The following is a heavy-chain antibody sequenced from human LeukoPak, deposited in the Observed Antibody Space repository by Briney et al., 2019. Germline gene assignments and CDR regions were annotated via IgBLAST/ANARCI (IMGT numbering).Heavy chain of an antibody. CDR1: GGSMFSYY. CDR2: IYSSGIT. D-gene: IGHD3-22*01. Sequence: SETLSLTCTVSGGSMFSYYWNWIRQPPGKGLEWIGYIYSSGITNYSPSLRSRGTISVATSGNQFSLRLTSVTAADTAIYYCARRAYYDSSGYHPTSGYFDLWGRGTLVTVSS. V-gene: IGHV4-4*08. CDR3: ARRAYYDSSGYHPTSGYFDL. J-gene: IGHJ2*01.